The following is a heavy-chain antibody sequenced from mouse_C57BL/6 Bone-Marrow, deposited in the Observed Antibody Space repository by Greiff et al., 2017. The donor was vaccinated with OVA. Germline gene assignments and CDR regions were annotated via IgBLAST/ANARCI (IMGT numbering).Heavy chain of an antibody. CDR1: GYTFTSYW. D-gene: IGHD1-1*01. Sequence: VQLQQPGAELVKPGASVQLSCKASGYTFTSYWMHWVKQRPGQGLEWIGMIHPNSGSTNYNEKFKSKATLTVDKSSSTAYMQLSSLTSEDSAVYYCARAPYYGSSLYYFDYWGQGTTLTVSS. CDR2: IHPNSGST. V-gene: IGHV1-64*01. CDR3: ARAPYYGSSLYYFDY. J-gene: IGHJ2*01.